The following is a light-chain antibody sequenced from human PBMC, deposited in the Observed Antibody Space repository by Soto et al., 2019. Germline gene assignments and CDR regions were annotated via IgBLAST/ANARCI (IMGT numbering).Light chain of an antibody. J-gene: IGKJ1*01. V-gene: IGKV3-20*01. CDR3: QQYASPFGT. CDR2: GAF. Sequence: EIVLTQSPGTLSLSPGERATLSCRASQSVSSSYLAWYQQKPGQAPRLVIYGAFSRATGIPDRFRGSGSGTDFTLTISRLEPEDFAVYYCQQYASPFGTFGQGTKVEIK. CDR1: QSVSSSY.